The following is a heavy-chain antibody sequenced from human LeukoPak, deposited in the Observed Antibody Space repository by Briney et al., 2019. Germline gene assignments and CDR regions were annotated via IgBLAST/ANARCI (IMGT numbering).Heavy chain of an antibody. CDR1: GGSISSSSYY. D-gene: IGHD2-15*01. CDR3: ARLHCSGGSCYYFDY. Sequence: PSETLSLTCTVSGGSISSSSYYWGWIRQPPGKGLEWIGSIYYSGSTYYNPSLKIRVTISVDASKNQFSLKLSSVTAADTAVYYCARLHCSGGSCYYFDYWGQGTLVTVSS. J-gene: IGHJ4*02. CDR2: IYYSGST. V-gene: IGHV4-39*01.